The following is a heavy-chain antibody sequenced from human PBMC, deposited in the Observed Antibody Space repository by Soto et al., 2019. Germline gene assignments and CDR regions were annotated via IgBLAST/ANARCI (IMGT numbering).Heavy chain of an antibody. CDR2: INPGSGVT. CDR1: GYSFTKYH. D-gene: IGHD1-1*01. V-gene: IGHV1-2*02. J-gene: IGHJ4*02. Sequence: GASVKVSCKASGYSFTKYHMLWVRQAPGQGLEWMGWINPGSGVTNQAQKFQGRVTMTRDTSTTTTYMELNSLTSDDTAVYYCARVAGHKNARFDTWGQGALVTVS. CDR3: ARVAGHKNARFDT.